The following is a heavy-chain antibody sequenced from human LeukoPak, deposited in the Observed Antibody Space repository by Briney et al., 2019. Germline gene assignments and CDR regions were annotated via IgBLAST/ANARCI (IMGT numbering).Heavy chain of an antibody. CDR3: ARAGRHYDSSGYYSFDY. D-gene: IGHD3-22*01. CDR2: IYYSGST. CDR1: GGSISSYY. V-gene: IGHV4-59*01. Sequence: PSETLSLTCTVSGGSISSYYWMWIRQPPGEGLEWIGYIYYSGSTNYNPSLKSRVTISVDTSKNQFSLKLSSVTAADTAVYYCARAGRHYDSSGYYSFDYWGQGTLVTVSS. J-gene: IGHJ4*02.